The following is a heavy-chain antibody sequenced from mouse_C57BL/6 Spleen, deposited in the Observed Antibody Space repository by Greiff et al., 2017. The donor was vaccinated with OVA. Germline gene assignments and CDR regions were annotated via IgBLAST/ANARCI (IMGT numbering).Heavy chain of an antibody. J-gene: IGHJ2*01. CDR3: ARDDGYGGPYYFDY. V-gene: IGHV1-42*01. D-gene: IGHD2-3*01. CDR2: INPSTGGT. Sequence: DVKLQESGPELVKPGASVKISCKASGYSFTGYYMNWVKQSPEKSLEWIGEINPSTGGTTYNQKFKAKATLTVDKSSSTAYMQLKSLTSEDSAVYYCARDDGYGGPYYFDYWGQGTTLTVSS. CDR1: GYSFTGYY.